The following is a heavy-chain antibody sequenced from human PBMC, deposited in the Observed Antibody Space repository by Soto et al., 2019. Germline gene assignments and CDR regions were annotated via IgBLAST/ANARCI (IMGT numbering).Heavy chain of an antibody. CDR1: GGSISSYY. J-gene: IGHJ5*02. D-gene: IGHD3-3*01. CDR2: IYYSGST. CDR3: ARDAFGVDNWFDP. Sequence: SETLSLTCTVSGGSISSYYWSWIRQPPGKGLEWIGYIYYSGSTNYNPSLKSRVTISVDTSKNQFSLKLSSVTAADTAVFYCARDAFGVDNWFDPWGQGTLVTVSS. V-gene: IGHV4-59*01.